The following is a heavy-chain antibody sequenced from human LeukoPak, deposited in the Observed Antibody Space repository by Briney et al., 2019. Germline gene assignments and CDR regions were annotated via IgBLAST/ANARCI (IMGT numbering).Heavy chain of an antibody. CDR3: ARESYSSSYLFDF. J-gene: IGHJ4*02. CDR2: IYTSGST. V-gene: IGHV4-4*07. Sequence: SETLSLTCTVSGGSISSYYWSWIRQPAGKGLEWIGRIYTSGSTNYNPSLKSRVTLSVDTSKNQISLKVNSVTAADTAVYYCARESYSSSYLFDFWGQGTLVTVSS. D-gene: IGHD6-6*01. CDR1: GGSISSYY.